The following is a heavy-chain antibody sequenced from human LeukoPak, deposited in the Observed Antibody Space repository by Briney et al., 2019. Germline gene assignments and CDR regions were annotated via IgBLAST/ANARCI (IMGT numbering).Heavy chain of an antibody. CDR1: GFTFGDYS. J-gene: IGHJ4*02. CDR3: ARGIDY. Sequence: TGGSLRLSCTASGFTFGDYSMNWVRQAPGKELEWVSVIYTGGGRYYADSVRGRFTISRDTSKNMVFLQMNSLRVEDTAVYYCARGIDYWGRGTLVTVSS. CDR2: IYTGGGR. V-gene: IGHV3-53*01.